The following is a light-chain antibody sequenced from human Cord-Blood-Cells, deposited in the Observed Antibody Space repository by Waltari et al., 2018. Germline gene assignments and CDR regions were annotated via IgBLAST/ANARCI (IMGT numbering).Light chain of an antibody. Sequence: QSALTQPASVSGSPGQSITISCTGTSSDVGGYNYVSWYQQHPGKAPKLMIYEGSNRPSVVSNRFSGSKSGNTASLTISGLQAEDEADYYCSSYTSSSTLVFGTGTKVTVL. J-gene: IGLJ1*01. CDR3: SSYTSSSTLV. CDR1: SSDVGGYNY. CDR2: EGS. V-gene: IGLV2-14*01.